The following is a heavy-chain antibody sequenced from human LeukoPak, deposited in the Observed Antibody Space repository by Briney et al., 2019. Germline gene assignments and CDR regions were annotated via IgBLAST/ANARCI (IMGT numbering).Heavy chain of an antibody. CDR1: GYSFTSYW. V-gene: IGHV5-10-1*01. D-gene: IGHD2-2*01. CDR2: IDPSDSYA. Sequence: GESLRISCQGSGYSFTSYWISWVRQMPGKGLEWMGRIDPSDSYANYSPSFQGHVTISADKSISTAYLQWSSLKASDTAMYYCARLVVVPAATFDYWGQGTLVTVSS. J-gene: IGHJ4*02. CDR3: ARLVVVPAATFDY.